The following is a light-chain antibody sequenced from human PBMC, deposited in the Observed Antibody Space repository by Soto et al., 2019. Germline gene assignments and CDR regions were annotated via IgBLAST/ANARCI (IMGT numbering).Light chain of an antibody. CDR3: QQYNDWPPPT. CDR1: QSIINN. Sequence: EIVMTQSPDTLSVSPGERATLSCRASQSIINNLAWYQQKPGQAPRLLIYGASIRATGFPARFSGSGSGTEFTLTISSLQSEDFAVYYCQQYNDWPPPTFGGGTKVEIK. CDR2: GAS. V-gene: IGKV3-15*01. J-gene: IGKJ4*01.